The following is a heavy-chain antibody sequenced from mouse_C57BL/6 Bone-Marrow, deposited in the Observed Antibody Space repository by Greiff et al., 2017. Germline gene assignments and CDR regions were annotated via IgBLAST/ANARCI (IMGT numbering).Heavy chain of an antibody. CDR1: GYTFTSYW. Sequence: QVQLQQPGAELVMPGASVKLSCKASGYTFTSYWMHWVKQRPGQGLEWIGEIDPSDSYTNYNQKFTGKSPLTVDKSSSTAYMQLSSLASEDSAVYCSATERAFITTVVVPFDYWGQGTTLTVSS. CDR3: ATERAFITTVVVPFDY. CDR2: IDPSDSYT. J-gene: IGHJ2*01. D-gene: IGHD1-1*01. V-gene: IGHV1-69*01.